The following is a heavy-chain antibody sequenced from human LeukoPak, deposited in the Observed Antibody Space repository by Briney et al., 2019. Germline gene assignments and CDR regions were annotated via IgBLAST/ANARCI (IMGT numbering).Heavy chain of an antibody. CDR2: ISAYNGNT. Sequence: ASVKVSCKASGYTSTRYGITWVRQAPGQGLEWMGWISAYNGNTHYEQKLQGRVTMTTDTSTSTAYMELRSLRSDDTAVYYCASVWSSGYYPASSDYYYGMDVWGQGTTVTVS. CDR3: ASVWSSGYYPASSDYYYGMDV. J-gene: IGHJ6*02. V-gene: IGHV1-18*01. CDR1: GYTSTRYG. D-gene: IGHD3-22*01.